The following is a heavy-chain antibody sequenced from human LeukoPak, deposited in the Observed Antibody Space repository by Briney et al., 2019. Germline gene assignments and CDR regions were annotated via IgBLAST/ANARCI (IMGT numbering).Heavy chain of an antibody. D-gene: IGHD3-22*01. CDR1: GFTVSSNY. CDR3: ARDYRDYDSSGYPSAAFDI. J-gene: IGHJ3*02. V-gene: IGHV3-53*01. Sequence: GSLRLSCAASGFTVSSNYMSWVRQAPGKGLEWVSVIYSGSGSTYYADSVRGRFTISRDTSKNTLYLQMNSLRAEDTAVYYCARDYRDYDSSGYPSAAFDIWGQGTMVTVSS. CDR2: IYSGSGST.